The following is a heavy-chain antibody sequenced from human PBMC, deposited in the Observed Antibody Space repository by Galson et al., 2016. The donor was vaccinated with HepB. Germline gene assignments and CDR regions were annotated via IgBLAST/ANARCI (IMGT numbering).Heavy chain of an antibody. J-gene: IGHJ6*03. CDR1: GASISGSEYY. V-gene: IGHV4-39*01. Sequence: LSLTCTVSGASISGSEYYWGWIRQPPGRGLEWIGSIYYTENTYYNPSLKSRVTISVDTSKNQFSLRLNSVTAADTGVYYCATGIVVAGKYYYYYMDVWGKGTTVTVSS. CDR2: IYYTENT. D-gene: IGHD6-19*01. CDR3: ATGIVVAGKYYYYYMDV.